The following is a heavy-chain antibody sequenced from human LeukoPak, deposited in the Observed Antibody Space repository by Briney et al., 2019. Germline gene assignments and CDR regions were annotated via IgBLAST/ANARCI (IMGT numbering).Heavy chain of an antibody. D-gene: IGHD3-16*02. CDR3: ARGLGGSYPFDC. Sequence: GASLRLSCAASGFTFSSYAMSWVRQAPGKGLEWVSAISGSGGSTYYADSVKGRFTISRDNSKNTLYLQMNSLRAEDTAVYFCARGLGGSYPFDCWGQGALVAVSS. CDR1: GFTFSSYA. J-gene: IGHJ4*02. V-gene: IGHV3-23*01. CDR2: ISGSGGST.